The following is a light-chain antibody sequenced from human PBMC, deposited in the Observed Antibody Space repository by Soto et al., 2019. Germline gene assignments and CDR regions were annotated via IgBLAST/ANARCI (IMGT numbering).Light chain of an antibody. CDR3: SSYTSSSTLLYV. CDR2: EVN. CDR1: SSDVGGYKY. V-gene: IGLV2-14*01. Sequence: QSVLTQPASVSGSPGQSITISCTGTSSDVGGYKYVSWYQQHPGKAPKLMIYEVNNRPSGVSNRFSGSKSGNTASLTISGLQAEDEADYYCSSYTSSSTLLYVFGTGTKVTVL. J-gene: IGLJ1*01.